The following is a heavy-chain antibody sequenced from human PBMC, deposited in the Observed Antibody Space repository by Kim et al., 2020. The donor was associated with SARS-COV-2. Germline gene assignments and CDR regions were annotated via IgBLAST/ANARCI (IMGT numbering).Heavy chain of an antibody. D-gene: IGHD3-10*01. CDR3: ARGRRNYYGSGLNWFDP. V-gene: IGHV4-34*01. CDR2: INHSGST. CDR1: GGSFSGYY. J-gene: IGHJ5*02. Sequence: SETLSLTCAVYGGSFSGYYWSWIRQPPGKGLEWIGEINHSGSTNYNPSLKSRVTISVDTSKNKFSLKLSSVTAADTAVYYCARGRRNYYGSGLNWFDPWGQGTLVTVSS.